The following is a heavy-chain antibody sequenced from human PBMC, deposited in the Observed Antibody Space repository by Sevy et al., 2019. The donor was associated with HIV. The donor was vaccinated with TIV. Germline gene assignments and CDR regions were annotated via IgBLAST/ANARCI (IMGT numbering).Heavy chain of an antibody. Sequence: SETLSLTCAVYGGSFSGYYWSWIRQPPGKGLEWVGEINHSGSTNYNPSLKSRVTISVDRSNNQFSLKLSSVTAADTAVYYCARHCSSSSCSHAFDIWGQGTMVTVSS. CDR1: GGSFSGYY. CDR3: ARHCSSSSCSHAFDI. V-gene: IGHV4-34*01. J-gene: IGHJ3*02. CDR2: INHSGST. D-gene: IGHD2-2*01.